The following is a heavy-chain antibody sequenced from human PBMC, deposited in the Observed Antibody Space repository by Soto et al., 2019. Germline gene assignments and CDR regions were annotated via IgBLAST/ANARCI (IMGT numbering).Heavy chain of an antibody. D-gene: IGHD2-2*02. CDR3: ARGLGYCSSTSCYNPFDN. CDR1: GYTFTSYG. CDR2: FSAYNGNT. V-gene: IGHV1-18*01. Sequence: QVQLVQSGAEVKKPGASVKVSCKASGYTFTSYGISWVRQAPGQGREWMGGFSAYNGNTNYAQKHQGRVTMTTDTSTSTAYRELRSLRSDDTAVYYCARGLGYCSSTSCYNPFDNWGQGTLVTVS. J-gene: IGHJ4*02.